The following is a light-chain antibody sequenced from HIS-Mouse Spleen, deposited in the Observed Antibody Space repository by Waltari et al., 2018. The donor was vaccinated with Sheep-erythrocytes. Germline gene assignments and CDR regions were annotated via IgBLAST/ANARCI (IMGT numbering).Light chain of an antibody. CDR3: QQYNNWPQT. V-gene: IGKV3-15*01. CDR1: QSVSSN. CDR2: GAS. Sequence: EIVMTQSPATLSVSPGERATLSCRASQSVSSNLAWYQQKPGQAPRPLIYGASARATGIPARFSGSGYGTEFTLTISSMQSEDFAVYYCQQYNNWPQTFGQGTKVEIK. J-gene: IGKJ1*01.